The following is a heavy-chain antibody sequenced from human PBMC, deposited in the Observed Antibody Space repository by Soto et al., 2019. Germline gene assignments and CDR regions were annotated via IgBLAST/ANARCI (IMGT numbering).Heavy chain of an antibody. CDR3: ARGWGYDSNDYYYAY. V-gene: IGHV1-69*01. CDR2: IIPIFGTA. J-gene: IGHJ4*02. CDR1: GGTFSRHA. D-gene: IGHD3-22*01. Sequence: QVQLVQSGAEVRKPGSSVKVSCKASGGTFSRHAISWVRQAPGRGLEWMGGIIPIFGTANHAQKFQGRVTIIADESTSTVYMELSSLRSEDTAMYYCARGWGYDSNDYYYAYWGQGTLVLVSS.